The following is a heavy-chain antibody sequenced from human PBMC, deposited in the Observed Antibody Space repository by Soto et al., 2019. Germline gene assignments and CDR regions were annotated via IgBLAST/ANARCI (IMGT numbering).Heavy chain of an antibody. CDR3: ARESVWNGMDV. D-gene: IGHD2-8*01. V-gene: IGHV4-31*03. CDR2: IYYSGST. J-gene: IGHJ6*02. Sequence: SETLSLTCTVSGGSISSGGYYWSWIRQHPGKGLEWIGYIYYSGSTYYNPSLKSRVTISVDTSKNQFSLKLSSVTAADTAVYYCARESVWNGMDVWGQGTTVTVSS. CDR1: GGSISSGGYY.